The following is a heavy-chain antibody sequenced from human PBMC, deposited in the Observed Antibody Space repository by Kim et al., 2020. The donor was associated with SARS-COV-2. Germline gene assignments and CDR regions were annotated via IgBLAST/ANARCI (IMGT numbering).Heavy chain of an antibody. CDR3: AKDGDSSKWELLRTFDY. Sequence: VKGRFTNSRDNSKHTLYLQMNSLRAEDTAVYYCAKDGDSSKWELLRTFDYWGQGTLVTVSS. J-gene: IGHJ4*02. V-gene: IGHV3-23*03. D-gene: IGHD1-26*01.